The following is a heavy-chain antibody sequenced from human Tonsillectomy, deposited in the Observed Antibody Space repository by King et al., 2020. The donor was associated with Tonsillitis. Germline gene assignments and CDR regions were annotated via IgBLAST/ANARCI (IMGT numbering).Heavy chain of an antibody. J-gene: IGHJ6*03. CDR1: GFTFSSYW. CDR3: ARETQAYYYYMDV. CDR2: INSDGSST. V-gene: IGHV3-74*01. Sequence: VQLVESGGGLVQPGGPLRLSCAASGFTFSSYWMHWVRQAPGKGLVWVSRINSDGSSTSYADSVKGRFTISRDNAKNTLYLQMNSLRAEDTAVYYCARETQAYYYYMDVWGKGTTVTVSS.